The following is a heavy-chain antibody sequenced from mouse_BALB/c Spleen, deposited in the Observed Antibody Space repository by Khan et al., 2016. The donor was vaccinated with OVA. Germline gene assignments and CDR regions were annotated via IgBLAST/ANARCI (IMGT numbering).Heavy chain of an antibody. V-gene: IGHV5-6-4*01. CDR3: TRGEGYYGNPYAIDF. CDR1: GFTFSSYT. CDR2: ISSGGTYT. D-gene: IGHD2-1*01. J-gene: IGHJ4*01. Sequence: VQLKESGGGLVKPGGSLKLSCAASGFTFSSYTMSWVRQTPEKRLEWVATISSGGTYTYYVDIVEGRFTLSRDNAKNTLYLEMTSLKSEDTAIYYCTRGEGYYGNPYAIDFWGQGTSVTVSS.